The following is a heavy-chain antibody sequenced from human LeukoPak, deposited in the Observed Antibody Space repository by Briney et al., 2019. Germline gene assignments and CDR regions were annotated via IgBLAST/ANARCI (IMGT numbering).Heavy chain of an antibody. CDR2: ISAYNGNA. CDR3: ARGSTISFDY. V-gene: IGHV1-18*01. D-gene: IGHD5/OR15-5a*01. J-gene: IGHJ4*02. CDR1: GGTFSSYA. Sequence: ASVKVSCKASGGTFSSYAISWVRQAPGQGLEWMGWISAYNGNANYAQKLQGRVTMTTDTSTSTAYMELRSLRSDDTAVYYCARGSTISFDYWGQGTLVTVSS.